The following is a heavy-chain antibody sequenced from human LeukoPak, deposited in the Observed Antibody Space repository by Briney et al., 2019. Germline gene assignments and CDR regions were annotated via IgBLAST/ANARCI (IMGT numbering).Heavy chain of an antibody. V-gene: IGHV1-2*02. D-gene: IGHD5-24*01. Sequence: ASVKVSCKASGYTFTGYYMHWWRQATGQGHELMGWFNPNSGGANYAQKFQGRVTMTRDTSTSTVYMELSMLRSDDTALYYCATEVPRDAYHHDAFDIWGQATLVTVSS. J-gene: IGHJ3*02. CDR3: ATEVPRDAYHHDAFDI. CDR1: GYTFTGYY. CDR2: FNPNSGGA.